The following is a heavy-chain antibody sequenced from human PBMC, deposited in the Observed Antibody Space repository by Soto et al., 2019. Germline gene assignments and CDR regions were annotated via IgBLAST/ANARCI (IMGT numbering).Heavy chain of an antibody. Sequence: QVHLQESGQGLVKPSGTLSLTCAVSGGSISSNNWWSWVRQPPGEGLEWIGEIYHSGRTNYSPSLKSRVTMSVDKSKNQFSLNLSSVTAADTAVYYCVRHGGWYFDYWGQGTLVTV. CDR1: GGSISSNNW. J-gene: IGHJ4*02. CDR3: VRHGGWYFDY. CDR2: IYHSGRT. D-gene: IGHD6-19*01. V-gene: IGHV4-4*02.